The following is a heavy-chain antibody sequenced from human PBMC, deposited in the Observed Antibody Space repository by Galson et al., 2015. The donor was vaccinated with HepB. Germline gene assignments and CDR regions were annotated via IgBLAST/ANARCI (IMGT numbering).Heavy chain of an antibody. CDR1: GFTFSDYY. Sequence: SLRLSCAASGFTFSDYYMEWVRQAPGKGLEWVGRVRHKARRYTTDYVASVEGRFTISRDDSKNSLYLQMDSLKNEDTAAYYCSRTLPGIDLDYWGQGTLVTVSS. CDR3: SRTLPGIDLDY. V-gene: IGHV3-72*01. J-gene: IGHJ4*02. CDR2: VRHKARRYTT. D-gene: IGHD3-3*02.